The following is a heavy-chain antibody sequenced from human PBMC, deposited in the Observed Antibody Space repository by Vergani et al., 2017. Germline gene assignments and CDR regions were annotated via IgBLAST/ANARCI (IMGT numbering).Heavy chain of an antibody. J-gene: IGHJ6*02. D-gene: IGHD3-10*01. Sequence: QVQLVESGGGVVQPGGSLRLSCAASGLTFSTCGMHWVRQAPGKGLEWVAFIRFDGSNKYYGDSVNGRFIISRDNSKNTVDLRMNSLRTDDTAIYYCAKDHPTNMFRSAYGMDVSGQGTTVTVSS. CDR3: AKDHPTNMFRSAYGMDV. V-gene: IGHV3-30*02. CDR1: GLTFSTCG. CDR2: IRFDGSNK.